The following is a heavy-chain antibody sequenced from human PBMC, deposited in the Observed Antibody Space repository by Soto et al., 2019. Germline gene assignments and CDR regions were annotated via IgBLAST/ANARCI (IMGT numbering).Heavy chain of an antibody. V-gene: IGHV3-33*01. CDR3: ARDVDTAMVGDAFDI. CDR1: GFTFSSYG. Sequence: QVQLVESGGGVVQPGRSLRLSCAASGFTFSSYGMHWVRQAAGKGLEWVAVIWYDGSNKYYADSVKGRFTISRDNSKNTLYLQMNSLRAEDTAVYYCARDVDTAMVGDAFDIWGQGTMVTVSS. J-gene: IGHJ3*02. D-gene: IGHD5-18*01. CDR2: IWYDGSNK.